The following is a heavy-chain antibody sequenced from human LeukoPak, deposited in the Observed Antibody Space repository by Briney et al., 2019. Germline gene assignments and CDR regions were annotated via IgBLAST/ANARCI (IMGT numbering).Heavy chain of an antibody. V-gene: IGHV4-59*01. Sequence: SETLSLTCTVSGGSISSYYWSWLRQPPGKGLEWIGYIYHSGSTNYNPSLKSRVTISVDTSKNQFSLKLSAVAAADAAVYYSARVRMVAAHHFDDWGQGTLVTVSS. CDR1: GGSISSYY. D-gene: IGHD2-15*01. J-gene: IGHJ4*02. CDR2: IYHSGST. CDR3: ARVRMVAAHHFDD.